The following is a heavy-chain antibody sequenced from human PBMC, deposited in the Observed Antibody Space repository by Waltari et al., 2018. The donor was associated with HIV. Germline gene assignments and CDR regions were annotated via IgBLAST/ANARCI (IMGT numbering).Heavy chain of an antibody. J-gene: IGHJ5*02. CDR1: GGSISSSSYY. Sequence: QLQLQESGPGLVKPSETLSLTCTVSGGSISSSSYYWGWIRQPPGKGLEWIGSIYYSGSTYYNPSLKSRVTISVDTSKNQFSLKLSSVTAADTAVYYCARQPYDILTEGWFDPWGQGTLVTVSS. CDR3: ARQPYDILTEGWFDP. CDR2: IYYSGST. V-gene: IGHV4-39*01. D-gene: IGHD3-9*01.